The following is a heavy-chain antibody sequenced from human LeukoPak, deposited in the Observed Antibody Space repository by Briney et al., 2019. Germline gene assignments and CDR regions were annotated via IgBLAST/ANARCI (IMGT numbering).Heavy chain of an antibody. J-gene: IGHJ6*03. CDR3: ARLRIFYYMDV. Sequence: SETLSLTCTVSGGSISSYYWSWIWHPPGKGLEWIGYIYTIGSTNYNPSLKSRVTISVDTSKTQFSLKRSSMTVADTAVYYCARLRIFYYMDVWGKGTTVTVSS. CDR1: GGSISSYY. CDR2: IYTIGST. D-gene: IGHD2-15*01. V-gene: IGHV4-4*09.